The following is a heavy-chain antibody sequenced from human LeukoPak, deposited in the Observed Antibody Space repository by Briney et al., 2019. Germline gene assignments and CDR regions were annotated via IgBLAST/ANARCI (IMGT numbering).Heavy chain of an antibody. CDR2: IYYSGSI. CDR1: GGSISSYY. J-gene: IGHJ3*02. D-gene: IGHD5-12*01. V-gene: IGHV4-59*01. CDR3: ARDGVLGGYPRSNDAFDI. Sequence: PSETLSLTCTVSGGSISSYYWSWIRQPPGKGLEWFGYIYYSGSINYNPSLKSRVTISVDTSKNQFSLKLSSVTAADTAVYYCARDGVLGGYPRSNDAFDIWGQGTMVTVSS.